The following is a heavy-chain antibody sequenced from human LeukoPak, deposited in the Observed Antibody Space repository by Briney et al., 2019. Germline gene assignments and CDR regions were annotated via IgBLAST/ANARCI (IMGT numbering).Heavy chain of an antibody. Sequence: PSETLSLTCAVYGXSFSGNFWTWIRQPPGKGLEWIGEINHSGSTNYNPSLKSRVTISVDTSKNHFYLKLSSVTAADTAVYYCARGPPLTYDGSGYYFFDYWGQGTLVTVSS. CDR2: INHSGST. V-gene: IGHV4-34*01. D-gene: IGHD3-22*01. J-gene: IGHJ4*02. CDR1: GXSFSGNF. CDR3: ARGPPLTYDGSGYYFFDY.